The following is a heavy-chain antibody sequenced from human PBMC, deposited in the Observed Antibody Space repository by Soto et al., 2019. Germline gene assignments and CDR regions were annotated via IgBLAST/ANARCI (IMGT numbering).Heavy chain of an antibody. J-gene: IGHJ4*02. CDR1: GFTFSSYA. D-gene: IGHD2-15*01. CDR3: AKDSDIVVVVAAPFDY. Sequence: EVQLLESGGGLVQPGGSLRLSCAASGFTFSSYAMSWVRQAPGKGLEWVSAISGSGGSTYYADSVKGRFTISRENSKNTLYLQMNGLRAEDTAVYYCAKDSDIVVVVAAPFDYWGQGTLVTVSS. V-gene: IGHV3-23*01. CDR2: ISGSGGST.